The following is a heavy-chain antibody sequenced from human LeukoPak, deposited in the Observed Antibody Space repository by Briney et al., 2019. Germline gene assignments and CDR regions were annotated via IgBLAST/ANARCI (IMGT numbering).Heavy chain of an antibody. CDR1: GFTFSAYA. CDR2: ISGSGAST. Sequence: PGGSLRLSCAASGFTFSAYAMSWVRLAPGKGLEWVSTISGSGASTYYADSVKGRFTISRDNSKNTLYLQMNSLRAEDTALYYCAKVIYSSSSKEAYWGQGTLVTVSS. V-gene: IGHV3-23*01. J-gene: IGHJ4*02. CDR3: AKVIYSSSSKEAY. D-gene: IGHD6-6*01.